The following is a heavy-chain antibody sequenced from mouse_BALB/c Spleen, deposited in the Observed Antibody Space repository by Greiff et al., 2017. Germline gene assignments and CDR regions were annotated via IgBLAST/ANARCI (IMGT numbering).Heavy chain of an antibody. CDR3: AKVRRDYAMDY. CDR2: ISSGGST. CDR1: GFTFSSYA. J-gene: IGHJ4*01. V-gene: IGHV5-6-5*01. D-gene: IGHD2-14*01. Sequence: EVKLVESGGGLVKPGGSLKLSCAASGFTFSSYAMSWVRQTPEKRLEWVASISSGGSTYYPDSVKGRFTISRDNARNILYLQMSSLRSEDTAMYYCAKVRRDYAMDYWGQGTSVTGSS.